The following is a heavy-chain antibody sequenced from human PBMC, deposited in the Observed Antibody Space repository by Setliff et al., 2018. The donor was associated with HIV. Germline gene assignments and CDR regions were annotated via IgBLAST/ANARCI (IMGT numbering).Heavy chain of an antibody. J-gene: IGHJ6*02. D-gene: IGHD3-3*01. CDR1: GGSFSGFY. Sequence: PSETLSLTCAVYGGSFSGFYWSWIRQPPGKGLEWIGSIYHSGTTYYNPSLKSRVPISVDTSKNQFSLKLSSATAADTAVYYCARRLQFLEFLHGVGGLDVWGQGTTVTVSS. V-gene: IGHV4-34*01. CDR3: ARRLQFLEFLHGVGGLDV. CDR2: IYHSGTT.